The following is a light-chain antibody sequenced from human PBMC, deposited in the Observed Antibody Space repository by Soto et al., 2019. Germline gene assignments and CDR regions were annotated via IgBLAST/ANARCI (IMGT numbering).Light chain of an antibody. CDR2: QAS. V-gene: IGKV1-5*03. Sequence: DIQMTQSPSTLSASVGDRVTITCRASQTINTYLAWYQQKPGKAPKLLIYQASRLESGVPSRFSGSGSGTEFTLTISSLQPDDFATYYCQQYNSYWTFGQGTKVEIK. J-gene: IGKJ1*01. CDR1: QTINTY. CDR3: QQYNSYWT.